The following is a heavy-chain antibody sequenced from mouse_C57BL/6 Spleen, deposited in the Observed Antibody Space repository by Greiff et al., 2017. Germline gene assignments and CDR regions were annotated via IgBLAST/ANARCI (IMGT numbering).Heavy chain of an antibody. V-gene: IGHV1-22*01. CDR1: GYTFTDYN. CDR2: INPNNGGT. D-gene: IGHD1-1*01. J-gene: IGHJ4*01. Sequence: VQLQQSGPGLVKPGASVKMSCKASGYTFTDYNMHWVKQSHGKSLEWIGYINPNNGGTSYNQKFKGKATLTVNKSSSTAYMELRSLTSEDSAVYYCAGDYYGSFYAMDYWGQGTSVTVSS. CDR3: AGDYYGSFYAMDY.